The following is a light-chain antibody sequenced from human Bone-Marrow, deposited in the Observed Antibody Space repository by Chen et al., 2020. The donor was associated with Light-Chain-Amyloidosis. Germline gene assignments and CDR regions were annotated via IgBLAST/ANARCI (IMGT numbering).Light chain of an antibody. Sequence: EIVLKQSPGTLSLSPGEGAHLSCRVSQTISSNYLTWYQQKFGQAPRLLMYGSSSRATCIPDRFTGSGSVTDFTLTINRLEPEDFAMDYCQQYGTSPLTFGGGTKVEIQ. V-gene: IGKV3-20*01. CDR1: QTISSNY. CDR2: GSS. CDR3: QQYGTSPLT. J-gene: IGKJ4*01.